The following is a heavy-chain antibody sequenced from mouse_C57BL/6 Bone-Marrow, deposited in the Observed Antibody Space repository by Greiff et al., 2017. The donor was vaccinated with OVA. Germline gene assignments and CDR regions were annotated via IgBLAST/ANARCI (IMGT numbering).Heavy chain of an antibody. V-gene: IGHV5-17*01. CDR1: GFTFSDYG. Sequence: DVKLVESGGGLVKPGGSLKLSCAASGFTFSDYGMHWVRQAPEKGLEWVAYISSGSSTIYYADTVKGRFTISRDNAKNTLFLQMTSLRSEDTAMYYCARRKLQDYSNYGAMDYWGQGTSVTVSS. CDR3: ARRKLQDYSNYGAMDY. J-gene: IGHJ4*01. D-gene: IGHD2-5*01. CDR2: ISSGSSTI.